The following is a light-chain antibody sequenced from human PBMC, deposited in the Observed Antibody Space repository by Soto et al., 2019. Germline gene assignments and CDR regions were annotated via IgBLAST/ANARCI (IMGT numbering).Light chain of an antibody. J-gene: IGKJ3*01. CDR2: DAS. CDR1: QSVRSS. CDR3: QQRSNWPPEVT. Sequence: EIVLTQSPDTLSLSPGERATLSCRASQSVRSSLAWYQQKPGQAPRLLIYDASNRATGIPARFSGSGSGTDFTLTISSLEPEDFAVYYCQQRSNWPPEVTLGPGTKVDLK. V-gene: IGKV3-11*01.